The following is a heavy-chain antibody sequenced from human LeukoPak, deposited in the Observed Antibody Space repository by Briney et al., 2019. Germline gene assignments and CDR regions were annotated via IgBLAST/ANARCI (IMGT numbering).Heavy chain of an antibody. CDR1: GYTFTSYD. J-gene: IGHJ4*02. V-gene: IGHV1-8*01. Sequence: GASVKVSCKASGYTFTSYDINWVRQATGQGLEWMGWMNPNSGNTGYAQKFQGRVTMTRNTSISTAYMELSSLRSEDTAVYYCARRNPYSSSWYDGFDYWGQGTLATVSS. D-gene: IGHD6-13*01. CDR2: MNPNSGNT. CDR3: ARRNPYSSSWYDGFDY.